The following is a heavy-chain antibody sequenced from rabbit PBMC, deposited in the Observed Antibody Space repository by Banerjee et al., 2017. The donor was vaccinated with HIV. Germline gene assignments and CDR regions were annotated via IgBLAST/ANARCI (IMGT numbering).Heavy chain of an antibody. CDR3: ARDLAGVIGWNFGL. Sequence: QQLLVESGGGLVKPGASLTLTCTASGLTISSRYWICWVRQAPGKGLEWIGCIYTGDDTTYYANWAKGRFTISKTSSTTMTLQMTSLTDADTATYFCARDLAGVIGWNFGLWGPGTLVTVS. CDR1: GLTISSRYW. CDR2: IYTGDDTT. V-gene: IGHV1S45*01. J-gene: IGHJ4*01. D-gene: IGHD4-1*01.